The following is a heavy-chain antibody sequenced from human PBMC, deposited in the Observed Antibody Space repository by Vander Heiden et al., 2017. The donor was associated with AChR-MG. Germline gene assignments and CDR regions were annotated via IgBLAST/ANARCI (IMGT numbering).Heavy chain of an antibody. V-gene: IGHV1-18*01. Sequence: QVQLVQSGAEVKKPGASVKVSCKASGYTFTSYGISWVRQAPGPGLEWMGWISAYNGNTNYAQKLQGRVTMTTDTSTSTAYMELRSLRSDDTAVYYCASFYYGSGSYYPQTSNFDYWGQGTLVTVSS. CDR3: ASFYYGSGSYYPQTSNFDY. CDR1: GYTFTSYG. J-gene: IGHJ4*02. CDR2: ISAYNGNT. D-gene: IGHD3-10*01.